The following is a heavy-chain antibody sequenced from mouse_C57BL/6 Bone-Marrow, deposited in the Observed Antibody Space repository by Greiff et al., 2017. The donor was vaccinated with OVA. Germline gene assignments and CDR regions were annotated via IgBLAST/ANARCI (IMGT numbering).Heavy chain of an antibody. Sequence: QVTLKECGPGILQSSQTLSLTCSFSGFSLSTSGMGVSWIRQPSGKGLEWLAHIYWDDDKRYNPSLKSRLTISKDTSRNQVFLKITSVDTADTATYYCARRAQDYDPYFDYWGQGTTLTVSS. V-gene: IGHV8-12*01. D-gene: IGHD2-4*01. J-gene: IGHJ2*01. CDR1: GFSLSTSGMG. CDR3: ARRAQDYDPYFDY. CDR2: IYWDDDK.